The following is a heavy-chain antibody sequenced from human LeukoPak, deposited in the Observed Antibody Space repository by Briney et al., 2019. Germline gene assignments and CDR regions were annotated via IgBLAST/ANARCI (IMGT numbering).Heavy chain of an antibody. CDR3: ARQGIRGQWLVHFDY. D-gene: IGHD6-19*01. CDR1: GGSFSGYY. V-gene: IGHV4-34*01. J-gene: IGHJ4*02. CDR2: INHSGTT. Sequence: KPSETLSLTCAVYGGSFSGYYWSWIRQPPGKGLEWIGEINHSGTTNYNPSLKSRVTISIDTSKNQFSLKLISVTAADTAVYYCARQGIRGQWLVHFDYWGQGTLVTVSS.